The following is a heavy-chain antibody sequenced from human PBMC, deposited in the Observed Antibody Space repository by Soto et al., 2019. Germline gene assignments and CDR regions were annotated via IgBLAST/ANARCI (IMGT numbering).Heavy chain of an antibody. Sequence: PGGSLRLSCAASGFTFSSYAMSWVRQAPGKGLEWVSAISGSGGSTYYADSVKGRFTISRDNSKNTLYLQMNSLRAEDTAVYYCAKAGGSGGSPIRYFQHWGQGTLVTVSS. CDR2: ISGSGGST. CDR3: AKAGGSGGSPIRYFQH. D-gene: IGHD2-15*01. V-gene: IGHV3-23*01. J-gene: IGHJ1*01. CDR1: GFTFSSYA.